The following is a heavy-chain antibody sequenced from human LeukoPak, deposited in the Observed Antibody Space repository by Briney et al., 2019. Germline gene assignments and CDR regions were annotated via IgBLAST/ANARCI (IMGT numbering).Heavy chain of an antibody. V-gene: IGHV3-23*01. CDR1: GFAFSSFA. J-gene: IGHJ6*03. D-gene: IGHD6-19*01. Sequence: GGSLRLSRAASGFAFSSFAMGWVRQSPGKGLEWLSTINGGGNTTFYAGSVKGRLTISRDNSKNTLYLHMDSLRPDDTAIYYCTKELHVAVAVADYYYFYMDVWGRGTAVTVSS. CDR2: INGGGNTT. CDR3: TKELHVAVAVADYYYFYMDV.